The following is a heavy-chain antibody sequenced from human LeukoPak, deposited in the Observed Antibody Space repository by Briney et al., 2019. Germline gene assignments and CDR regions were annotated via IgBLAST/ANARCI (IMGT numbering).Heavy chain of an antibody. CDR3: ARRAGAYSHPYDY. CDR1: GFTFSTYG. Sequence: GGSLRLSCAASGFTFSTYGMNWVRQAPGKGLEWVSGVSGSGGSTYYADSVKGRFTISRDNSKNTLYLQMNSLRAEDTAVYYCARRAGAYSHPYDYWGQGTLVTVSS. D-gene: IGHD4/OR15-4a*01. CDR2: VSGSGGST. J-gene: IGHJ4*02. V-gene: IGHV3-23*01.